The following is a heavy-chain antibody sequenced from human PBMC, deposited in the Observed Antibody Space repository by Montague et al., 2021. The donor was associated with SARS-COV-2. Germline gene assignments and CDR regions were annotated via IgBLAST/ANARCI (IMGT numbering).Heavy chain of an antibody. CDR1: GEPISGFF. J-gene: IGHJ4*02. CDR2: IYASGGT. CDR3: ARGVVAAPPGVDD. V-gene: IGHV4-4*07. D-gene: IGHD2-15*01. Sequence: SETLSLTCSVSGEPISGFFWNWIRQPAGKGLEWIGRIYASGGTDYNPSLESRVTMSVDTSKNQFSLKVNSVTAADTAMYYCARGVVAAPPGVDDWGRGTLVTVSS.